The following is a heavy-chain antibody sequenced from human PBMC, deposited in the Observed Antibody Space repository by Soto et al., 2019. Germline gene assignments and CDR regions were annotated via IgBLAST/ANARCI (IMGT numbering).Heavy chain of an antibody. CDR3: ARHLTYCSAGSCYSDFPYYGMDV. Sequence: SETLSLTCTVSGGSISSGDYYWSWIRQPPGKGLEWIGYIYYSGSTYYNPSLKSRVTISVDTSKNQFSLKLSSVTAADTAVYYCARHLTYCSAGSCYSDFPYYGMDVWGQGTTVTVSS. V-gene: IGHV4-30-4*01. CDR2: IYYSGST. J-gene: IGHJ6*02. CDR1: GGSISSGDYY. D-gene: IGHD2-15*01.